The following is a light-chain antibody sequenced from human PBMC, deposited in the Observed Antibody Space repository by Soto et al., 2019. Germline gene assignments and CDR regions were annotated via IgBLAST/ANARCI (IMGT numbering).Light chain of an antibody. CDR2: KAS. V-gene: IGKV1-5*03. Sequence: DVQMTQSPSTLSASVGDRVTITCRASQSISDWLAWYQQKPGKVPKLLIYKASNLESGVPSRFSGSGSGTEFTLTISSLQTDDFATYYCQQYNSYCSFGGGTKVDI. J-gene: IGKJ4*01. CDR3: QQYNSYCS. CDR1: QSISDW.